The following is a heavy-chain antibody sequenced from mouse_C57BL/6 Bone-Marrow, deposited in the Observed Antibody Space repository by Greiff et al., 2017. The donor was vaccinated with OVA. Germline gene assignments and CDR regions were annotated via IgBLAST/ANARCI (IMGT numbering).Heavy chain of an antibody. V-gene: IGHV1-69*01. CDR1: GYTFTSYW. CDR3: ARYYYDY. J-gene: IGHJ2*01. CDR2: IDPSDSYT. Sequence: QVQLQQPGAELLMPGASVKLSCKASGYTFTSYWMHWVKQRPGQGLEWIGEIDPSDSYTNYNQKFKGKATLTVDTSSSTAYMQLSSLTSEDSAVYYCARYYYDYWGQGTTLTVSS.